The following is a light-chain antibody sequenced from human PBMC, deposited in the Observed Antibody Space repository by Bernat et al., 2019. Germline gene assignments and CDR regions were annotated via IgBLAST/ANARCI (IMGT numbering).Light chain of an antibody. V-gene: IGKV1-6*01. CDR1: QAIGND. Sequence: AIQLTQSPFSLSASVGDRVIITCRASQAIGNDLGWYQQRPGKAPNLLFYAASSLQSGVPSRFSGSGSGTDFTLTISSLQPEDSATDYCLQDFHYLTFGPGTKV. CDR2: AAS. CDR3: LQDFHYLT. J-gene: IGKJ3*01.